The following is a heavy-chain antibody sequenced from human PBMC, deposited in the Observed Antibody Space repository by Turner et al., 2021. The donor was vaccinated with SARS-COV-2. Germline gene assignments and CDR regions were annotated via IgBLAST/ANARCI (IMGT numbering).Heavy chain of an antibody. Sequence: QLQLQESGAGLVKPSETLSLTCPVSGGSISSSSYYWGWIRQPPGKGVEGIGWIYYSGSTYYNPSLKSRGTISVDTSKNQFSLKLSSVTAADTAVYYCARHKGDYDSSELLGWGQGTLVTVSS. D-gene: IGHD3-22*01. CDR1: GGSISSSSYY. CDR3: ARHKGDYDSSELLG. V-gene: IGHV4-39*01. J-gene: IGHJ4*02. CDR2: IYYSGST.